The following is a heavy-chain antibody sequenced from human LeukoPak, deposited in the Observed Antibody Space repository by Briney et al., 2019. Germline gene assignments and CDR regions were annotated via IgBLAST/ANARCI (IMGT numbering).Heavy chain of an antibody. Sequence: PSETLSLTCTVSGGSISSYYWSRIRQPPGKGLEWIGYIYYSGSTNYNPSLKSRVTISVNTSKNQFSLKLSSVTAADTAVYYCARQIPRREGYNPNAFDIWGQGTMVTVSS. CDR3: ARQIPRREGYNPNAFDI. D-gene: IGHD5-24*01. V-gene: IGHV4-59*08. J-gene: IGHJ3*02. CDR2: IYYSGST. CDR1: GGSISSYY.